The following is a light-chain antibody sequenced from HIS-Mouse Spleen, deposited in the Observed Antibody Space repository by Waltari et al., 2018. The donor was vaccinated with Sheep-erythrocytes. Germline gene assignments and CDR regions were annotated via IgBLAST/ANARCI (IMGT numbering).Light chain of an antibody. CDR2: DVS. CDR1: SSDGGGSNY. Sequence: QSALTQPRSVSGSPGQSVTTSCTGTSSDGGGSNYVSWYQQHPGKAPKLMIYDVSKRPSGVPDRFSGSKSGNTASLTISGLQAEDEADYYCCSYAGSYTFWVFGGGTKLTVL. CDR3: CSYAGSYTFWV. J-gene: IGLJ3*02. V-gene: IGLV2-11*01.